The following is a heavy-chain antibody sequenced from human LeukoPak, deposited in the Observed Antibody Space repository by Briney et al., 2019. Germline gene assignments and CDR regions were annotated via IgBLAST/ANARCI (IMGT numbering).Heavy chain of an antibody. Sequence: SETLSLTCTVSGGSISGSSYYWGWIRQPPGKGLEWIGSIYYSGTTYYNPSLKSRVTISVDTSKNQFSLKLSSVTAADTAVYYCARRLGSYAYYYYYMDVWGKGTTVTVSS. D-gene: IGHD3-16*01. CDR2: IYYSGTT. J-gene: IGHJ6*03. V-gene: IGHV4-39*01. CDR3: ARRLGSYAYYYYYMDV. CDR1: GGSISGSSYY.